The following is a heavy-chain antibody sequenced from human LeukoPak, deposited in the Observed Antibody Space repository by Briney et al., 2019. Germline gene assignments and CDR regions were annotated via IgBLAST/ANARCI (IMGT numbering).Heavy chain of an antibody. Sequence: KPSETLSLTCSVSGGSTSTAYWSWIRQPPGKGLEWIGYISYNGCTNYNPSLKSRVTISVDSSKNQFSLKLASVTAADTAVYYCARNIAFDIWGQGTMVTVSS. J-gene: IGHJ3*02. CDR2: ISYNGCT. CDR1: GGSTSTAY. CDR3: ARNIAFDI. D-gene: IGHD2/OR15-2a*01. V-gene: IGHV4-59*01.